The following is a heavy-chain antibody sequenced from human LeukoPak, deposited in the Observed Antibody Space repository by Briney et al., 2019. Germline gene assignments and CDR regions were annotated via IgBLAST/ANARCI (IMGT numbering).Heavy chain of an antibody. CDR2: ISAYNGNT. D-gene: IGHD1-7*01. V-gene: IGHV1-18*01. J-gene: IGHJ3*02. CDR1: GYTFTSYG. CDR3: AALQTTDWNYGGADI. Sequence: GASVKVSCKASGYTFTSYGISWVRQAPGQGLEWMGWISAYNGNTNYAQKLQGRVTMTTDTSTSTAYMELSSLRSEDTAVYYCAALQTTDWNYGGADIWGQGTMVTVSS.